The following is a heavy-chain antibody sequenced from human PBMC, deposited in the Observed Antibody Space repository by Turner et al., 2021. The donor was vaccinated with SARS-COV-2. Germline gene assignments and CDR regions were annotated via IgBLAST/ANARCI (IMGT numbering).Heavy chain of an antibody. CDR3: ARANEELTRALDI. V-gene: IGHV4-4*07. CDR1: GGSISSYY. J-gene: IGHJ3*02. CDR2: IYTSGST. D-gene: IGHD1-26*01. Sequence: QVQLQESGPGLVKPSETLSLTCTVPGGSISSYYWSWIRQPAGKGLEWIGRIYTSGSTNYNPSLKSRVTMSVDTSENQVSLKLSSVTAADTAVYYCARANEELTRALDIWGKGTMVTVSS.